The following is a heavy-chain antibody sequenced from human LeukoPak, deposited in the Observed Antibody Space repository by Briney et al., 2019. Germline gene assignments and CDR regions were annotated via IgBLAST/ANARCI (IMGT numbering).Heavy chain of an antibody. V-gene: IGHV1-18*04. CDR1: GYTFTNYG. CDR2: ISGYNGNT. CDR3: ARDADSSGYPHY. Sequence: ASVKVSCKASGYTFTNYGISWVRQAPGQGLEWMGWISGYNGNTNYVQKLQGRVTMTTDTSTSTAYMELRSLRSDDTAVYYCARDADSSGYPHYWGQGTLVTVSS. J-gene: IGHJ4*02. D-gene: IGHD3-22*01.